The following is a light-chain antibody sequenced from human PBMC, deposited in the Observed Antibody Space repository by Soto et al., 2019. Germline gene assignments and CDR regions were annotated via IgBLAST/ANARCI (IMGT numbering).Light chain of an antibody. V-gene: IGKV3-20*01. Sequence: EIVLTQSPGTLSLSPGERATISCRASQSLSSTYLAWYQQKPGQAPRVLIYGASSRATGIPDRFSGSGSGTDFTLTITRLEPEDFAIYYCQQYGSSPLTFGGGTRVEIK. CDR3: QQYGSSPLT. CDR2: GAS. J-gene: IGKJ4*01. CDR1: QSLSSTY.